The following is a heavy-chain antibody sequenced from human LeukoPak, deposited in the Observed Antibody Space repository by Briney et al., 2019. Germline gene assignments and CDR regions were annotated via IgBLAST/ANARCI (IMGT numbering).Heavy chain of an antibody. D-gene: IGHD2-15*01. Sequence: GGSLRLSCAASGFTFSSYAMSWVRQAPGKGLEWVSAISGSGGSTYYADSVKGRFTISSDNSKNTLYLQMNSLRAEDTAVYYCAKWGPMVVAANSGGYYFDYWGQGTLVTVSS. CDR3: AKWGPMVVAANSGGYYFDY. J-gene: IGHJ4*02. CDR2: ISGSGGST. CDR1: GFTFSSYA. V-gene: IGHV3-23*01.